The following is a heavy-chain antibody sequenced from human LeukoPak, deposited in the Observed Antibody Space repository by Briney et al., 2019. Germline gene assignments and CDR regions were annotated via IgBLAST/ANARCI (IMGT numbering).Heavy chain of an antibody. CDR3: AKGGRYVREFIDY. CDR1: GFTFSGYE. D-gene: IGHD3-16*01. J-gene: IGHJ4*02. V-gene: IGHV3-9*01. CDR2: ISWNSGSI. Sequence: GGSLRLSCAASGFTFSGYEMNWVRQAPGKGLEWVSGISWNSGSIGYADSVKGRFTISRDNAKDSLYLQMNSLRPEDTALYYCAKGGRYVREFIDYWGQGTLVTVSS.